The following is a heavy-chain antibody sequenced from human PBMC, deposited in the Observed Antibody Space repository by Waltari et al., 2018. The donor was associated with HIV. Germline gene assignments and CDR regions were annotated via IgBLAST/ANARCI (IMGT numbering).Heavy chain of an antibody. CDR1: GFTFSSYS. CDR3: ARDQAYCGGDCYLDY. V-gene: IGHV3-48*02. J-gene: IGHJ4*02. CDR2: ISSSSSTI. Sequence: EVQLVESGGGLVQPGGSLRLSCAASGFTFSSYSMNWVRPAPGKGLEWVSYISSSSSTIYYADSVKGRFTISRDNAKNSLYLQMNSLRDEDTAVYYCARDQAYCGGDCYLDYWGQGTLVTVSS. D-gene: IGHD2-21*02.